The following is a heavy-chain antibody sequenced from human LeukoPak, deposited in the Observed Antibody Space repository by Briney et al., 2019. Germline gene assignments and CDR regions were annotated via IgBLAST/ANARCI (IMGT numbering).Heavy chain of an antibody. Sequence: SETPSLTCTVSGGSITSYYWSWIRQPPGKGLEWIGYIYYSGSTNYNPSLKSRVTMSVDTSKNQFSLKLSSVTAADTAVYYCARQVYHYGSGSYYYFFDYWGQGTLVTVSS. V-gene: IGHV4-59*08. J-gene: IGHJ4*02. CDR2: IYYSGST. CDR3: ARQVYHYGSGSYYYFFDY. CDR1: GGSITSYY. D-gene: IGHD3-10*01.